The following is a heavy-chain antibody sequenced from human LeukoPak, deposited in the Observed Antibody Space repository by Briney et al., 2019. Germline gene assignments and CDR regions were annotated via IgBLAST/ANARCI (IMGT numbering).Heavy chain of an antibody. J-gene: IGHJ4*02. V-gene: IGHV3-23*01. D-gene: IGHD2-15*01. CDR3: AKRGGYCSGGSCCRPYYFDY. CDR2: ISGSGGST. CDR1: GFTFSSYA. Sequence: GGSLRLSCAASGFTFSSYAMSWVRQAPGKGLEWVSAISGSGGSTYYADSVKGRFTISRDNSKNTLYLQMNSLRAEDTAIYYCAKRGGYCSGGSCCRPYYFDYWGQGTLVTVSS.